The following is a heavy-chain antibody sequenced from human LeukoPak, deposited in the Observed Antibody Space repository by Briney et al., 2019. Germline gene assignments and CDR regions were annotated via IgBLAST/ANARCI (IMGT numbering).Heavy chain of an antibody. V-gene: IGHV4-39*01. CDR2: IYYSGST. CDR3: ARSGTVKHNWFDP. CDR1: GGSISSSSYY. Sequence: SETLSLTCTVSGGSISSSSYYWRWIRQPPGKVLEWIGSIYYSGSTYYNPSLKSRVTISVDTSKNQFSLKLSSVTAADTAVYYCARSGTVKHNWFDPWGQGTLVIVSS. D-gene: IGHD4-17*01. J-gene: IGHJ5*02.